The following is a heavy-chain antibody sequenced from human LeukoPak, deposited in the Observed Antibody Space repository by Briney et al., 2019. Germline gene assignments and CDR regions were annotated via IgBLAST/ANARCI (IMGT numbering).Heavy chain of an antibody. CDR3: AKDWYYDFWSGYSFDY. J-gene: IGHJ4*02. V-gene: IGHV3-23*01. Sequence: GGSLRLSCAASGFTLSDYALGWVRQAPGRGLEWVATLSGSGAGTYYSDSVQGRFTISRDNSKNTLYLQMNSLRAEDTAVYYCAKDWYYDFWSGYSFDYWGQGTLVTVSS. CDR1: GFTLSDYA. D-gene: IGHD3-3*01. CDR2: LSGSGAGT.